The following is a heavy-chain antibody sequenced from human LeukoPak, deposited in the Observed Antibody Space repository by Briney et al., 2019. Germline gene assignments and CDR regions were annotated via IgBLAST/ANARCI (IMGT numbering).Heavy chain of an antibody. V-gene: IGHV4-39*01. CDR3: ARRDDSSGYHKIFDY. CDR2: IYYGENT. J-gene: IGHJ4*02. D-gene: IGHD3-22*01. Sequence: SGTLSLTCTVSGVSISSSNFYWGWIRQPPGKGLEWIGNIYYGENTYYNPSLKSRVTISIDTSKNQFYLKLSSLTAADTAVYYCARRDDSSGYHKIFDYWGPGTLVTVSS. CDR1: GVSISSSNFY.